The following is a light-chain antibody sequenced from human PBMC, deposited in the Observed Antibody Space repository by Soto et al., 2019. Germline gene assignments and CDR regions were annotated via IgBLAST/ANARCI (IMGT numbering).Light chain of an antibody. CDR1: NIGSKS. CDR3: QVWDSGSDKL. V-gene: IGLV3-21*02. Sequence: SYELTQPPSMSVAPGQTARITCGRDNIGSKSVHWYQQKPGQAPVLVVYYDSARPSGIPERFSGSNSGNTATLTISRVEAGDEADYYCQVWDSGSDKLFGGGTKVTVL. J-gene: IGLJ2*01. CDR2: YDS.